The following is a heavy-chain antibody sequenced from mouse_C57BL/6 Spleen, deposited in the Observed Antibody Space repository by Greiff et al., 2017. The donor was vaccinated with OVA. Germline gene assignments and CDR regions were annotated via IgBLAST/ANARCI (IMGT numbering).Heavy chain of an antibody. CDR1: GFTFSDYG. D-gene: IGHD1-1*01. V-gene: IGHV5-17*01. CDR3: APLTVGEAMDY. Sequence: EVKLVESGGGLVKPGGSLKLSCAASGFTFSDYGMHWVRQAPEKGLEWVAYISSGSSTIYYADTVKGRFTIARDNAKNTLFLQMTSLRSEDTAMYYCAPLTVGEAMDYWGQGTSVTVSS. J-gene: IGHJ4*01. CDR2: ISSGSSTI.